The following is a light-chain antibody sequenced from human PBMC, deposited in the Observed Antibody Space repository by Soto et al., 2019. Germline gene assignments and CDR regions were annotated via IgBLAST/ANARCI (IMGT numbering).Light chain of an antibody. CDR3: QKYDNAQLT. J-gene: IGKJ4*01. CDR1: PDISTY. Sequence: DIQMTQAPSSLSASVGDRVTITCRARPDISTYLAWYQQKPGKVPKLLISAAYTLQSGVPPRFSGSGSGTDFTLTISSLQPEDVATYYCQKYDNAQLTFGGGTKVEIK. CDR2: AAY. V-gene: IGKV1-27*01.